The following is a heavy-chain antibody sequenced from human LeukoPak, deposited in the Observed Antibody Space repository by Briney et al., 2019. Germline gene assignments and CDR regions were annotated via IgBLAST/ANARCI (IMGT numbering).Heavy chain of an antibody. CDR1: GFTFSSDA. CDR2: ISFDGIKK. V-gene: IGHV3-30*18. D-gene: IGHD6-6*01. J-gene: IGHJ4*02. CDR3: AKDLATKYTLDS. Sequence: GGSLRLSCAASGFTFSSDAMHWVRQAPGKGLEWVAFISFDGIKKYFADSVKGRFTISRDNSKNTLYLQMNSLRAEDTAVYHCAKDLATKYTLDSWGQGSLVTVSS.